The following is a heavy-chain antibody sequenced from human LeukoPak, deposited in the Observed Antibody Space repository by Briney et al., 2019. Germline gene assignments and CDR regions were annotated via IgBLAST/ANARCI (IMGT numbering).Heavy chain of an antibody. V-gene: IGHV3-74*01. CDR2: INSDGSTT. CDR1: GFTFSSYG. CDR3: VRVDGGY. J-gene: IGHJ4*02. D-gene: IGHD3-16*01. Sequence: GGSLRLSCAASGFTFSSYGMHWVRHGPGKGLVWVSRINSDGSTTNYADSVKGRFTISRDNAKNTLYVQMNSLRAEDTDVYYCVRVDGGYWGQGTLVTVSS.